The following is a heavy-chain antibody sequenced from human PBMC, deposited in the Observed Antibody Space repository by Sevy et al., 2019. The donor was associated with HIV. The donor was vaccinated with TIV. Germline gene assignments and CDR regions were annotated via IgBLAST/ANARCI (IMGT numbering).Heavy chain of an antibody. CDR1: GFTFSNYA. D-gene: IGHD3-22*01. CDR2: ISGRDTGT. Sequence: GGSLRLSCAVSGFTFSNYAMSWVRQAPGKGLEWVSAISGRDTGTFYAASVKGRFTISRDNSKNTLYLQMNILRAEDTALYYCAKDTIVVVGVALDVWGRGTMVTVSS. J-gene: IGHJ3*01. CDR3: AKDTIVVVGVALDV. V-gene: IGHV3-23*01.